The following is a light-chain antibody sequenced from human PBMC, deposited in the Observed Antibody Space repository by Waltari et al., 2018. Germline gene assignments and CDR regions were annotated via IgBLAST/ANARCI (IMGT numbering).Light chain of an antibody. V-gene: IGKV3-15*01. J-gene: IGKJ1*01. CDR1: QSVSSD. CDR3: QQYNNWPLT. CDR2: AAS. Sequence: EMVMTQSPATLSVSPGERATLSCRASQSVSSDLAWYQQKSGQAPRLLNYAASNRATGIPARFNGGGSGTEFTLTISSLQSGDSAVYYCQQYNNWPLTFGQGTKVEIK.